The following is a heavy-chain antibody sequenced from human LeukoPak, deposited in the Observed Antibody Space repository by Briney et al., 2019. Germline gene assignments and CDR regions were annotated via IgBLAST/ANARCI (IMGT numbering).Heavy chain of an antibody. V-gene: IGHV1-2*02. J-gene: IGHJ6*02. CDR3: ARGGRVQLWSNNYYGMDV. CDR1: GYTFTGYY. CDR2: INPNSGGT. D-gene: IGHD5-18*01. Sequence: ASVKVSCKASGYTFTGYYMHWVRQAPGQGLEWMGWINPNSGGTNYAQKFQGRVTMTRDTSISTAYMELSRLGSDDTAVYYCARGGRVQLWSNNYYGMDVWGQGTTVTVSS.